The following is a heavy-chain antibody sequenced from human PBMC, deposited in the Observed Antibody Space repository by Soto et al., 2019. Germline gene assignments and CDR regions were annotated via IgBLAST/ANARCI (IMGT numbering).Heavy chain of an antibody. D-gene: IGHD3-9*01. CDR1: GGSISSGGYY. J-gene: IGHJ5*02. CDR3: ARVYDILTSAWLDP. CDR2: IYYSGST. V-gene: IGHV4-31*03. Sequence: SETLSLTCTVSGGSISSGGYYWSWIRQHPGKGLEWIGSIYYSGSTYYNPSLKSRLTISLDTSENQFSLKLSSVTAADTAVYYCARVYDILTSAWLDPWGQGTLVTVSS.